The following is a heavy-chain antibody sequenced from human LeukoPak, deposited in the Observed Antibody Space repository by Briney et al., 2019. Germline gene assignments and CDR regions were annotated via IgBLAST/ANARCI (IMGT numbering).Heavy chain of an antibody. CDR1: GGSISSGGYY. V-gene: IGHV4-30-2*01. J-gene: IGHJ4*02. CDR2: IYHSGST. Sequence: PSQSLSLTCTVSGGSISSGGYYWSWIRQPPGKSLEWIGYIYHSGSTYYNPSLKSRVTISVDTSKNQFSLKLSSVTAADTAVYYCARQGYCSSTSCYRVAFLDYWGQGTLVTVSS. D-gene: IGHD2-2*01. CDR3: ARQGYCSSTSCYRVAFLDY.